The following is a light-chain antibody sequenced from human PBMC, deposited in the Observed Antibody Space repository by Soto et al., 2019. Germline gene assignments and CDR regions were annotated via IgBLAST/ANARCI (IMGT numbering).Light chain of an antibody. V-gene: IGKV2-28*01. CDR2: LGS. CDR3: MQALQTPRT. CDR1: QSLLHSNGYNY. Sequence: DLVMTQSPLSLPVTPGEPASISCRSSQSLLHSNGYNYLDWYLQKPGQSPPLLIYLGSNRASGVTDRFSGSGSGTDFTLKISRVEAEDVGVYYCMQALQTPRTFGPGTKVDIK. J-gene: IGKJ3*01.